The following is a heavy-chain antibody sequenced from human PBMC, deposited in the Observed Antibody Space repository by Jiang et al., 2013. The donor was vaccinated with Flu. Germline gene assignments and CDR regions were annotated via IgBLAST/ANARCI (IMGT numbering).Heavy chain of an antibody. J-gene: IGHJ4*02. Sequence: SGAEVKKPGASVKVSCKVSGYTLTELSMHWVRQAPGKGLEWMGGFDPEDGETIYAQKFQGRVTMTEDTSTDTAYMELSSLRSEDTAVYYCATGQGGGLRLGELSFPDDYWAREPWSPSPQ. CDR1: GYTLTELS. CDR3: ATGQGGGLRLGELSFPDDY. V-gene: IGHV1-24*01. D-gene: IGHD3-16*02. CDR2: FDPEDGET.